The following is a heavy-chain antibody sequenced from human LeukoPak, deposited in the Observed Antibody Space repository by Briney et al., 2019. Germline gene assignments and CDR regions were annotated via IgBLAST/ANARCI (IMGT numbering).Heavy chain of an antibody. D-gene: IGHD3-22*01. CDR3: ARQYYHDSSAYYFAPDY. CDR1: GYTFTGYY. J-gene: IGHJ4*02. CDR2: MNPNSGNT. Sequence: ASVKVSCKASGYTFTGYYMHWVRQAPGQGLEWMGWMNPNSGNTGYAQKFQGRVTITRNTSISTAYMELSSLRSEDTAVYYCARQYYHDSSAYYFAPDYWGQGTLVTVSS. V-gene: IGHV1-8*03.